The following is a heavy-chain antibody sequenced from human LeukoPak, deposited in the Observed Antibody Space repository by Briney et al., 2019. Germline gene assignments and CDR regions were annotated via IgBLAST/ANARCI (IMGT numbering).Heavy chain of an antibody. CDR3: ARTPNWFDP. J-gene: IGHJ5*02. CDR2: INSGGSTT. V-gene: IGHV3-74*01. Sequence: GGSLRLSCAASGFTFSTYFMHWVRHAPGKGLVWVSRINSGGSTTSHADSVKGRFTISRDNAKNTLYLQMNSLRAEDTAVYYCARTPNWFDPWGQGTLVTVSS. CDR1: GFTFSTYF.